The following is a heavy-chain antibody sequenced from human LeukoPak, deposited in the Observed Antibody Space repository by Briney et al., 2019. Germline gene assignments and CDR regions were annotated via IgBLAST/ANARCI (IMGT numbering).Heavy chain of an antibody. CDR3: AKDSSRIAAAGTGFDP. Sequence: GGSLRLSCAASGFTFDDYAMYWVRQAPGKGLEWVSGISWNSGSIGYADSVKGRFTISRDNAKNSLYLQMNSLRAEDTALYYCAKDSSRIAAAGTGFDPWGQGTLVTVSS. V-gene: IGHV3-9*01. CDR2: ISWNSGSI. CDR1: GFTFDDYA. D-gene: IGHD6-13*01. J-gene: IGHJ5*02.